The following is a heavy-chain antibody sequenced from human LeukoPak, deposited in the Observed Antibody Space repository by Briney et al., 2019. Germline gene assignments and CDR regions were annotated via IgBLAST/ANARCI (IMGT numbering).Heavy chain of an antibody. CDR3: ARRARGPSVFDY. CDR2: IYTSGST. V-gene: IGHV4-4*09. Sequence: LRLSCAASGFTFSTYAMHWLRQAPGKGLEWIGYIYTSGSTNYNPSLKSRVTISVDTSKNQFSLKLSSVTAADTAVYYCARRARGPSVFDYWGQGTLVTVSS. CDR1: GFTFSTYA. J-gene: IGHJ4*02.